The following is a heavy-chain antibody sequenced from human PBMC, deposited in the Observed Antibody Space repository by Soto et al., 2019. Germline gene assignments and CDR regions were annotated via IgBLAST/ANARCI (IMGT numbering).Heavy chain of an antibody. Sequence: EVQLVESGGGLVQPGGSLRLSCAASGFTFNSYWMHWVRQVPGKGLVWVSRISNDASTTNYADSVKGRFTISRDNAKNTLYLQMNSLRVEDTAVYYCARDEGRRGPGYFLHWGQGTLVTVSS. CDR2: ISNDASTT. D-gene: IGHD3-10*01. V-gene: IGHV3-74*01. CDR3: ARDEGRRGPGYFLH. J-gene: IGHJ1*01. CDR1: GFTFNSYW.